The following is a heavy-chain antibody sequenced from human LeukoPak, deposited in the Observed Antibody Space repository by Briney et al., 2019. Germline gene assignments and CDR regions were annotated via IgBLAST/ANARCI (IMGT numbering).Heavy chain of an antibody. CDR2: IKPNTGGT. V-gene: IGHV1-2*02. D-gene: IGHD3-9*01. Sequence: EASVKVSCKASGYTFTGYHMHWVRQAPGQGLEWMGWIKPNTGGTNYAQNFQGRATMTRDTSISTVYMELSSLRSEDTAVYYCAREHFDWLSVSKINCFDPWGQGTLVTVSS. J-gene: IGHJ5*02. CDR3: AREHFDWLSVSKINCFDP. CDR1: GYTFTGYH.